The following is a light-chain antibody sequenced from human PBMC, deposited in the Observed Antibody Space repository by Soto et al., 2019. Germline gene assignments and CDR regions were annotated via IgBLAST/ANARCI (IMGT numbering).Light chain of an antibody. CDR2: SNN. Sequence: QSVLTQPPSASGTPGQRVNISCSGSSSNIGSNTVNWYQQLPGTAPKLLIYSNNQRPSGVPDRFSGSKSGTSASLAISGLQSEDEADYYCAAWDDSLHVVFGGGTKLTVL. J-gene: IGLJ2*01. V-gene: IGLV1-44*01. CDR3: AAWDDSLHVV. CDR1: SSNIGSNT.